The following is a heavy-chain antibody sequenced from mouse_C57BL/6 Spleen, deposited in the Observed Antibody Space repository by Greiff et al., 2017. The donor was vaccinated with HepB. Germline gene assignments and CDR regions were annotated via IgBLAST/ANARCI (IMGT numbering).Heavy chain of an antibody. J-gene: IGHJ3*01. CDR1: GFNIKNTY. Sequence: VQLKESVAELVRPGASVKLSCTASGFNIKNTYMHWVKQRPEQGLEWIGRIDPANGNTKYAPKFQGKATITADTSSNTAYLQLSSLTSEDTAIYYCALYYDYDEGFAYWGQGTLVTVSA. D-gene: IGHD2-4*01. CDR3: ALYYDYDEGFAY. CDR2: IDPANGNT. V-gene: IGHV14-3*01.